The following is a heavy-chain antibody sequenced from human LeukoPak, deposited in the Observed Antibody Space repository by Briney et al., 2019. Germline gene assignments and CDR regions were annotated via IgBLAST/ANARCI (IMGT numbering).Heavy chain of an antibody. J-gene: IGHJ4*02. CDR3: ARTSHSGVWYDLDY. Sequence: SGPALVKPTQTLTLTCTFSGFSLSTRGMRVSWIRQPPGKALEWLALIDLDDNIYYSTSLRPRLTISMDTSKNQVVPTMTNMNPVDTATYYCARTSHSGVWYDLDYWGQGTLVTVSS. V-gene: IGHV2-70*01. D-gene: IGHD6-19*01. CDR2: IDLDDNI. CDR1: GFSLSTRGMR.